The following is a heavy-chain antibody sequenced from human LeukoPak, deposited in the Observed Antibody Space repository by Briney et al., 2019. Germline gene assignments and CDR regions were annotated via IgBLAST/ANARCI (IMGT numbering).Heavy chain of an antibody. J-gene: IGHJ4*02. CDR1: GFIFSSYE. CDR2: ITGSGTTI. D-gene: IGHD3-10*01. Sequence: GGSLRLSCAASGFIFSSYEMNWVRQAPGKGLEWVAYITGSGTTIYYADSVKGRFTISRDNAKNSLYLQLSSLRVEDTAMYYCARDGAARGSGSFGDWGQGTLVTVSS. V-gene: IGHV3-48*03. CDR3: ARDGAARGSGSFGD.